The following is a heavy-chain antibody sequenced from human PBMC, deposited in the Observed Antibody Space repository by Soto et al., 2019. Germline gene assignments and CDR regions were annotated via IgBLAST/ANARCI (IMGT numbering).Heavy chain of an antibody. V-gene: IGHV4-39*01. CDR3: ARRLRGQLNDAFDI. D-gene: IGHD4-17*01. Sequence: PSETLSLTCTVSGGSSNSSTYYWGWIRQPPGKGLEWIGSIYYSGSTYYNPSLKSRVTISVDTSKKQFSLKLSSVTAADTAVYYCARRLRGQLNDAFDIWGQGTMVTVSS. J-gene: IGHJ3*02. CDR1: GGSSNSSTYY. CDR2: IYYSGST.